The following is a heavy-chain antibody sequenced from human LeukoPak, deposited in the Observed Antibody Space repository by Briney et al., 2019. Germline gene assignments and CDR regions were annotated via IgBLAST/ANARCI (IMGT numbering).Heavy chain of an antibody. Sequence: PGGSLRLSCAASGFTFSSYGMSWVRQAPGKGLEWVSAISGSGGSTYYADSVKGRFTISRDNSKNTLYLQMNSLRAEDTAVYYCAKVYSYSSGWGPGDFDYWGQGTLVTVSS. V-gene: IGHV3-23*01. D-gene: IGHD6-19*01. CDR3: AKVYSYSSGWGPGDFDY. J-gene: IGHJ4*02. CDR2: ISGSGGST. CDR1: GFTFSSYG.